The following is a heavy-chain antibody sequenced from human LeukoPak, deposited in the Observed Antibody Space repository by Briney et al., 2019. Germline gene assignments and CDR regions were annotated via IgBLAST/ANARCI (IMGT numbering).Heavy chain of an antibody. D-gene: IGHD4-17*01. CDR3: ARDFPLTGDYYFGAFDI. CDR1: GFTFSSYS. CDR2: ISSSSSYI. Sequence: PGGSLRLSCAASGFTFSSYSMNWVRQAPGKGLKWVSSISSSSSYIYYADSVKGRFTISRDNAKNSLYLQMNSLRAEDTAVYYCARDFPLTGDYYFGAFDIWGQGTMVTVSS. V-gene: IGHV3-21*01. J-gene: IGHJ3*02.